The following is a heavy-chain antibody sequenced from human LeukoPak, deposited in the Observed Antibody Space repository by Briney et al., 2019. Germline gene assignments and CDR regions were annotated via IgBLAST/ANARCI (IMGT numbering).Heavy chain of an antibody. D-gene: IGHD6-19*01. V-gene: IGHV3-23*01. CDR2: IYESGGCT. CDR3: AKTTVGYSSGRYPGWPADC. Sequence: PGWPLRLTFPASGFTFNPYAFYWVRPARGRGRDGVSGIYESGGCTYYADSVKGRFTISRDNSKNTVYLQMNSLTADDTAVYYCAKTTVGYSSGRYPGWPADCWGQGTLVTVSP. J-gene: IGHJ4*02. CDR1: GFTFNPYA.